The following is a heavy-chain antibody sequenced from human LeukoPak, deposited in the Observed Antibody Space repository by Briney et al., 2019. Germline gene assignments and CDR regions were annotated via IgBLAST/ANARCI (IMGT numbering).Heavy chain of an antibody. V-gene: IGHV3-23*01. CDR1: GFTDSSTY. D-gene: IGHD1-26*01. J-gene: IGHJ4*02. CDR3: AKDPLGATNFDC. CDR2: ISDTSGTT. Sequence: PGGSLRLSCAASGFTDSSTYMSWVPQAPGKELEWVSGISDTSGTTYYADSVKGRFTISRDNSKNTLYLQMNSLRAEDSAVYYCAKDPLGATNFDCWGQGTLVTVSS.